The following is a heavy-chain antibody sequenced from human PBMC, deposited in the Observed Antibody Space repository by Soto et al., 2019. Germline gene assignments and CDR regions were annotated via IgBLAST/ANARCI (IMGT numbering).Heavy chain of an antibody. CDR3: ARGTDY. CDR2: IYYSGST. V-gene: IGHV4-61*01. CDR1: GFSVSSGSYY. J-gene: IGHJ4*02. Sequence: SETLSLTCTFSGFSVSSGSYYWSWIRQPPGKGLEWIGYIYYSGSTNYNPSLKSRVTISVDTSKNQFSLKLHSVTAADTAVYYCARGTDYWGQGTLVTASS.